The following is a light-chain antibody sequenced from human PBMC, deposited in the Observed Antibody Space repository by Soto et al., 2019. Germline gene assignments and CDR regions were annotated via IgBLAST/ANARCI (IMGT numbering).Light chain of an antibody. V-gene: IGKV3-11*01. Sequence: EIVLTQSPATLSLSPGERATLSCRASQSVSSYLAWYQQKPGQAPRLLIYDASNRATGIPARFSGSGSGTDFTLTISSLEPEDFAVYYCQQRSNLMYTFGQGTKLEIE. CDR3: QQRSNLMYT. CDR1: QSVSSY. CDR2: DAS. J-gene: IGKJ2*01.